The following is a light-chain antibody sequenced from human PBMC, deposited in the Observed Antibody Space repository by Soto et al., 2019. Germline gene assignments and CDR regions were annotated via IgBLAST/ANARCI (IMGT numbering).Light chain of an antibody. V-gene: IGKV3-20*01. J-gene: IGKJ1*01. CDR2: GAS. CDR1: QSVDSAF. Sequence: EIVLTQSPGSLSLSLGERATLSCRASQSVDSAFFAWYQQKPGQPPRLLMYGASRRATGIPDRFSVSGSGTDFTITISRLEPEDFAVYYCQQYASSLTFGQGTKVEI. CDR3: QQYASSLT.